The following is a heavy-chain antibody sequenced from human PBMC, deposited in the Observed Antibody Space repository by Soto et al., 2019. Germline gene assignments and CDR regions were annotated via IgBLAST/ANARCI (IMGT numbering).Heavy chain of an antibody. CDR3: AKANTYYDFWSGYYRTYYYDSSGYYPYYFDY. J-gene: IGHJ4*02. V-gene: IGHV3-23*01. D-gene: IGHD3-3*01. Sequence: GGSLRLSCAASGFTFSSYAMSWVRQAPGKGLEWVSAISGSGGSTYHADSVKGRFTISRDNSKNTLYLQMNSLRAEDTAVYYCAKANTYYDFWSGYYRTYYYDSSGYYPYYFDYWGQGTLVTVSS. CDR1: GFTFSSYA. CDR2: ISGSGGST.